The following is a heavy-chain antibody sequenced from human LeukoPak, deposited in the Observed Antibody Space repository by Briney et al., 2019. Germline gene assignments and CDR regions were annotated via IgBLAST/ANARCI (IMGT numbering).Heavy chain of an antibody. Sequence: GSLRLSCAASGFTVSSNYMSWVRQAPGKGLEWVSVIYSGGSTYYADSVKGRFTISRDNSKNTLYLQMNSLRAEDTAVYYCAKDRRSGWARDFDYWGQGTLVTVFS. CDR2: IYSGGST. D-gene: IGHD6-19*01. CDR1: GFTVSSNY. V-gene: IGHV3-53*01. CDR3: AKDRRSGWARDFDY. J-gene: IGHJ4*02.